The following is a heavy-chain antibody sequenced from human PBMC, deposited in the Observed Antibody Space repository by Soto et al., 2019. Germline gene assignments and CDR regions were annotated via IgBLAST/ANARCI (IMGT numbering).Heavy chain of an antibody. CDR2: IWYDGSNK. J-gene: IGHJ6*02. D-gene: IGHD2-15*01. Sequence: GGSLRLSCAASGFTFSSYGMHWVRQAPGKGLEWVAVIWYDGSNKYYADSVKGRFTISRDNSKNTLYLQMNSLRAEDTAVYYCARALSRYCSGGSCYSARGASPYGMDVWGQGTTVTVSS. CDR1: GFTFSSYG. V-gene: IGHV3-33*01. CDR3: ARALSRYCSGGSCYSARGASPYGMDV.